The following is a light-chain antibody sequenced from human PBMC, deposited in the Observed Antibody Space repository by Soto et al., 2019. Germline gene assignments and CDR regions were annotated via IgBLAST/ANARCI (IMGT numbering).Light chain of an antibody. V-gene: IGKV3-15*01. J-gene: IGKJ1*01. Sequence: EIVMTQSPATLSVTPGERATLSCRASQSVSSNLAWYQQKPGQAPRLLIYGASTRATGIPARFSGCGSGTEFTLTISSLQSEDFAVYYCQQYNNWPPWTFGQGIKVDTK. CDR1: QSVSSN. CDR3: QQYNNWPPWT. CDR2: GAS.